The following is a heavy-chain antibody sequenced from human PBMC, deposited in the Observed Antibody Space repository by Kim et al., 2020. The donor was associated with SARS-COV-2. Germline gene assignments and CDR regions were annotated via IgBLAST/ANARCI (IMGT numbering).Heavy chain of an antibody. CDR3: MKEGWGSIWEH. D-gene: IGHD2-21*01. J-gene: IGHJ1*01. Sequence: GGSLRLSCTTSGFTFTGYTMSWVRQAPGKGLEWVSSIDGSNGTTYYVDSVKGRFTISRDNSKNTLYLQMSSLRADDTAVYYCMKEGWGSIWEHWFQATL. CDR2: IDGSNGTT. V-gene: IGHV3-23*01. CDR1: GFTFTGYT.